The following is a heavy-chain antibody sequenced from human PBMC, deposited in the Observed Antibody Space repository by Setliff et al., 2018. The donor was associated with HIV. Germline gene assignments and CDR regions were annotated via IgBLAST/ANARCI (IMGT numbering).Heavy chain of an antibody. Sequence: SVKVSCKSSAGSYSIFAINWVRQAPGQGLEWMGGMMTIFSTTNYARKFQGRVTITTDESTGTAYMELSNLRSEDTAVYYCATEGAGGSYQRASALDLWGQGTRVTV. V-gene: IGHV1-69*05. J-gene: IGHJ3*01. CDR1: AGSYSIFA. D-gene: IGHD1-26*01. CDR3: ATEGAGGSYQRASALDL. CDR2: MMTIFSTT.